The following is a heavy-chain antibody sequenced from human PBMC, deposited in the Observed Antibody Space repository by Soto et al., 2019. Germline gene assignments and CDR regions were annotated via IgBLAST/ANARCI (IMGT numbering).Heavy chain of an antibody. D-gene: IGHD3-16*02. Sequence: EVQLVESGGGLVQPGGSLRLSCAASGFTFSSYWMSWVRQAPGKGLEWVANIKQDGSEKYYVDSVKGRFTISRDNAKNSLYLQMNSLRAEDTAVYYCARRTTYYDYVWWSYRYWDYWGQGTLVTVSS. V-gene: IGHV3-7*01. CDR1: GFTFSSYW. CDR2: IKQDGSEK. J-gene: IGHJ4*02. CDR3: ARRTTYYDYVWWSYRYWDY.